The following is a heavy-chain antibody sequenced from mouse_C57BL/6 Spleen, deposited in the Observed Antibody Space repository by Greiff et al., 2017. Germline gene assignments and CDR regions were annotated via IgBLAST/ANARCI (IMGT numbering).Heavy chain of an antibody. V-gene: IGHV5-6*01. CDR1: GFTFSSYG. CDR3: ARQKDDGYYDAMDY. D-gene: IGHD2-3*01. CDR2: ISSGGSYT. J-gene: IGHJ4*01. Sequence: EVQRVESGGDLVKPGGSLKLSCAASGFTFSSYGMSWVRQTPDKRLEWVATISSGGSYTYYPDSVKGRFTISRDNAKNTQYLQMSSLKSEDTAIYYCARQKDDGYYDAMDYWGQGTSVTVSS.